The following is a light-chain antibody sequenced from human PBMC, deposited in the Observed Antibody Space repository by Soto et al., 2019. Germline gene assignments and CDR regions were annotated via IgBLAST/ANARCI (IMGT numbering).Light chain of an antibody. CDR2: MAS. J-gene: IGKJ1*01. Sequence: VVARVTITGRASQNIRSRLAWFQQKPGKAPNLLIYMASRLESGVPSRFSGSGSGTEFTLTISSLQPDDFATYYCQQYNGYSRTFGQGTKVDIK. V-gene: IGKV1-5*03. CDR1: QNIRSR. CDR3: QQYNGYSRT.